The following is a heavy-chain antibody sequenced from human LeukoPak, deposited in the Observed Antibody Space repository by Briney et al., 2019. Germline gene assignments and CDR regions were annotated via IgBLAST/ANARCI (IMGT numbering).Heavy chain of an antibody. V-gene: IGHV4-34*01. CDR2: INHSGST. CDR3: ARFIMITFGGVIAYNWFDP. Sequence: PSETLSLTCAVYGGSFSGYYWSWIRQPPGKGLEWIGEINHSGSTNYNPSLKSRVTISVDTSKNQFSLKLSSVTAADTAVYYCARFIMITFGGVIAYNWFDPWGQGTLVTVSP. J-gene: IGHJ5*02. CDR1: GGSFSGYY. D-gene: IGHD3-16*02.